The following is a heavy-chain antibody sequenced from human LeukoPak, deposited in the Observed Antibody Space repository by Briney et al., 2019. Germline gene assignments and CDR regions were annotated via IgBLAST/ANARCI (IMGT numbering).Heavy chain of an antibody. CDR1: GRSISSSSYY. J-gene: IGHJ4*02. D-gene: IGHD4-17*01. CDR3: ARVPTVTFFDY. Sequence: SETLSLTCTVSGRSISSSSYYWGWIRRPPGKGLEWIGSLYYSGSPYYNPSLKSRVTISVDTSKNQFSLKLSSVTAADTAVYYCARVPTVTFFDYWGQGTLVTVSS. CDR2: LYYSGSP. V-gene: IGHV4-39*01.